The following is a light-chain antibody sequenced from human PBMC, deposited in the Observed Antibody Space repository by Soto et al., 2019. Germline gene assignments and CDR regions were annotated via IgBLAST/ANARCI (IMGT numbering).Light chain of an antibody. CDR3: QQSYSTPQT. V-gene: IGKV1-39*01. CDR2: AAS. J-gene: IGKJ1*01. Sequence: DIQMTQSPSSLSASVGDRVTITCRASQSISSYLNWYQQKPGKAPKLLIYAASSLQSGVPSRFSGSGSGTDFTLTICRLQPEDFATYYCQQSYSTPQTFGQGTKVEIK. CDR1: QSISSY.